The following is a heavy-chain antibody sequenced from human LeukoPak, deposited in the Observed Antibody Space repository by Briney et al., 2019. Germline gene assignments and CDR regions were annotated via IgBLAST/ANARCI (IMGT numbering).Heavy chain of an antibody. CDR3: AKGLGTPKDY. J-gene: IGHJ4*02. V-gene: IGHV3-30*18. CDR2: ISYDGSNK. Sequence: GGSLRLSCAASGFTFSSYGMYWVRQAPGKGLEWVAVISYDGSNKYYADSVKGRFTISRDNSKNTLYLQMNSLRAEDTAVYYCAKGLGTPKDYWGQGTLVTVSS. D-gene: IGHD2-15*01. CDR1: GFTFSSYG.